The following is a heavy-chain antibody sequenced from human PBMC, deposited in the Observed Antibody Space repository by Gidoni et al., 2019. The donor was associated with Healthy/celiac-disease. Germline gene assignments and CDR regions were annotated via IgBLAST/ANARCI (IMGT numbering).Heavy chain of an antibody. CDR2: IYYSGST. V-gene: IGHV4-39*01. CDR3: ARLKVLGVVAAGFDY. Sequence: QLQLPESGPGLVKPSETLSLPCTVSVGSISTSSYYSGWLRQPPGKGLEGNGSIYYSGSTYYNPSLKRRVTISVDTSKNQFSLKLSSVTAADTAVYYCARLKVLGVVAAGFDYWGQGTLVTVSS. J-gene: IGHJ4*02. D-gene: IGHD2-15*01. CDR1: VGSISTSSYY.